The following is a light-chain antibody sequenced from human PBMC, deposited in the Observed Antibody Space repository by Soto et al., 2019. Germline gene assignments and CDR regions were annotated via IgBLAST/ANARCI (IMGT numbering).Light chain of an antibody. Sequence: DIQMTQSPSTLSASVGDTVTITCRASQRISSWLAWFQQKPGKAPKLLIAQPSYLESGVPSRFSGSESGTDFTLTIRGLHPDDFGTYYCHQYKSYSRTFGQGTKVEIK. CDR3: HQYKSYSRT. V-gene: IGKV1-5*03. CDR1: QRISSW. J-gene: IGKJ1*01. CDR2: QPS.